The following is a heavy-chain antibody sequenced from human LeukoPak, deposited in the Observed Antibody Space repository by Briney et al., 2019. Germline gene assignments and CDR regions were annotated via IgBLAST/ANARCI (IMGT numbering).Heavy chain of an antibody. J-gene: IGHJ5*02. CDR2: IYYSGST. Sequence: SETLSLTCTVSGGSISSYYWSWIRQPPGKGLEWIGYIYYSGSTNYNPSLKSRVTISVDTSKNQLSLKLSSVTAADTAVYYCARDRYCIGGICYSGRFDPWGRGTLVTVSS. V-gene: IGHV4-59*01. CDR3: ARDRYCIGGICYSGRFDP. CDR1: GGSISSYY. D-gene: IGHD2-15*01.